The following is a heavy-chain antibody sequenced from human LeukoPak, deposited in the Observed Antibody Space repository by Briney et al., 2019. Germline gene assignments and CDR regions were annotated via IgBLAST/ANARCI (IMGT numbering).Heavy chain of an antibody. CDR3: ARDWWYGPGSYQIS. Sequence: PGGSLRLSCAASGFTFSSYWMSWVRQAPGKGLEWVANIKQDGSEKYYVDSVKGRFTISRDNAKNSLYLQMNSLRAEDTAVYYCARDWWYGPGSYQISWGQGTLVTVSS. V-gene: IGHV3-7*03. CDR1: GFTFSSYW. J-gene: IGHJ5*02. CDR2: IKQDGSEK. D-gene: IGHD3-10*01.